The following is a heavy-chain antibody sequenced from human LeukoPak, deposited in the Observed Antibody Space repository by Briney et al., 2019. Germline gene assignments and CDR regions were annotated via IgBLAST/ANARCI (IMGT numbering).Heavy chain of an antibody. Sequence: SETLSLTCTVSGGSMTSYYWSWIRQSPGKGMEWIGFIYYSGNTNYNPSLKSRFTISVDTSTNQFSLRLTSVTAADTAVDYCARLGGVAAAGSYSYHSLDVWGQGTTVTVSS. CDR3: ARLGGVAAAGSYSYHSLDV. CDR2: IYYSGNT. D-gene: IGHD6-13*01. V-gene: IGHV4-59*08. CDR1: GGSMTSYY. J-gene: IGHJ6*02.